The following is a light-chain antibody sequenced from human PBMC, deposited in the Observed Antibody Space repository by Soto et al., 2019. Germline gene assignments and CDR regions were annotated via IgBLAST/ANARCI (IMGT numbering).Light chain of an antibody. V-gene: IGLV2-14*03. CDR1: SSDVGGYES. J-gene: IGLJ2*01. CDR2: DVS. CDR3: SSYTSSITLI. Sequence: QSALTQPASVSGSPGQSITISCTGTSSDVGGYESVSWYQHHPGKAPKLMIYDVSNRPSGVSNRFSGSKSGNTASLTISGLQAEDEADYYCSSYTSSITLIFGGGTKVTVL.